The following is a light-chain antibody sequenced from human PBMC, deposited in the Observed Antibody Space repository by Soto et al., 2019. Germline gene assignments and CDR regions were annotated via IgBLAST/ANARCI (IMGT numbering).Light chain of an antibody. Sequence: DIKMTQSPSSLSASVGDRVTITCRASQSISSYLNWYQQKPGKAPKLLIYAASSLQSGVPSRFSGSGSGTDFTLTISSLQPEDFATYYCQQCYSTPRTFGQGTKLEIK. J-gene: IGKJ2*01. CDR3: QQCYSTPRT. CDR1: QSISSY. V-gene: IGKV1-39*01. CDR2: AAS.